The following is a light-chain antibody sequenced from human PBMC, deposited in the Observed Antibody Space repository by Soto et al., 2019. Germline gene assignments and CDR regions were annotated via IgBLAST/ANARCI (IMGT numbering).Light chain of an antibody. V-gene: IGKV1-39*01. J-gene: IGKJ1*01. CDR1: QSVGSY. CDR3: QQNYNAPPT. CDR2: AAS. Sequence: DMQMTQSPSSLSASVGDRVTITCRASQSVGSYLSWYQHRPGEAPKLLIYAASSLQSGVPSRFSGSGSGTDFTLTISSLQPEDFAPHSCQQNYNAPPTFGQGTQVAIK.